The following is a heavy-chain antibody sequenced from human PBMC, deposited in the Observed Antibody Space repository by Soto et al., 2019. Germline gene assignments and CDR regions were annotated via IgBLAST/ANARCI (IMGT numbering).Heavy chain of an antibody. V-gene: IGHV3-74*02. J-gene: IGHJ4*02. CDR3: VKDLAHMADH. CDR1: GFTFSSYW. Sequence: VQLVESGGGLVRPGGSLRLSCAASGFTFSSYWMHWVRQAPGKGLVWVSRMNEDGGTTDYADSVKGRFTISRDNAKNTLYLQMDRMRLEDTAVYFCVKDLAHMADHWGQGTLVIVSS. CDR2: MNEDGGTT.